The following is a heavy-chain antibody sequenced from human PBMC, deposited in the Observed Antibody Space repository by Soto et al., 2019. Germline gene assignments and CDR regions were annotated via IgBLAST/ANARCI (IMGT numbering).Heavy chain of an antibody. D-gene: IGHD3-3*01. CDR2: ISGSGEST. CDR3: AKDPQYYDFWSGPGGWFDP. CDR1: GFTSSSYA. Sequence: EVQLLGSGGGLVQPGGSLRLSCVASGFTSSSYAMSWVRQAPGKGLEWVSAISGSGESTYYADSVKGRFTISRDNSKNTLYLQMNSLRAEDTAVYYCAKDPQYYDFWSGPGGWFDPWGQGTLVTVSS. J-gene: IGHJ5*02. V-gene: IGHV3-23*01.